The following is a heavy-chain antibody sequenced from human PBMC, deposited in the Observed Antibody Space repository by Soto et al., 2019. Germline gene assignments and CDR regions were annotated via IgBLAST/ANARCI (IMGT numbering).Heavy chain of an antibody. CDR3: ARDWGGAYGSGSYRPYYYGMDV. CDR1: DGSVSSGGFY. Sequence: ASETLSLTCTVSDGSVSSGGFYWSWIRQHPGKGLEWIGYIYYSGSTYYNPSLKSRVSISVDTSKNQFSLKLSSVTAADTAMYYCARDWGGAYGSGSYRPYYYGMDVWGQGTTVTVS. CDR2: IYYSGST. J-gene: IGHJ6*02. D-gene: IGHD3-10*01. V-gene: IGHV4-31*03.